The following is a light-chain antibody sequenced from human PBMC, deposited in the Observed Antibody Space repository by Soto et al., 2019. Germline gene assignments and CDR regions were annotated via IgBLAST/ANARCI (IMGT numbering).Light chain of an antibody. V-gene: IGKV3-11*01. CDR2: DAS. Sequence: IVLTQSPCTLSLSPGERATLSCRASQSVGSIYLAWYQQKPGQAPRLLIYDASNRATGIPARFSGGGFGTDFTLTISSLEPEDFAVYYCQQRSNWPLAFGRGTRLEIK. CDR1: QSVGSIY. J-gene: IGKJ5*01. CDR3: QQRSNWPLA.